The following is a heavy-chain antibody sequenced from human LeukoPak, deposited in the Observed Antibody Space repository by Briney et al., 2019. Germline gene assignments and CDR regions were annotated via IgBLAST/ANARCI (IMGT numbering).Heavy chain of an antibody. Sequence: PGGSLRLSCAASGFTVSSNYMSWVRQAPGKGLQWVSIIYSGGSTYYADFVKGRLTISRDNSKNTLYLQMNSLRAEDTAVYYCARDLGASYYYSMDVWGQGTTVTVSS. J-gene: IGHJ6*02. CDR3: ARDLGASYYYSMDV. V-gene: IGHV3-53*01. D-gene: IGHD4-17*01. CDR1: GFTVSSNY. CDR2: IYSGGST.